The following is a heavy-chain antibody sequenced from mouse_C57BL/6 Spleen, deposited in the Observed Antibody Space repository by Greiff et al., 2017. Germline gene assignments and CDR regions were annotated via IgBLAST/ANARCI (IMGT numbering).Heavy chain of an antibody. CDR3: ARSNGYLDY. CDR1: GFSLTSYG. J-gene: IGHJ2*01. V-gene: IGHV2-2*01. CDR2: IWSGGST. Sequence: QVQLKESGPGLVQPSQSLSITCAVSGFSLTSYGVHWVRQSPGKGLEWLGVIWSGGSTVYNAALVSSLSISKENSKSQVFFKMNSLQADDTAIYYWARSNGYLDYWGQGTTLTVSS.